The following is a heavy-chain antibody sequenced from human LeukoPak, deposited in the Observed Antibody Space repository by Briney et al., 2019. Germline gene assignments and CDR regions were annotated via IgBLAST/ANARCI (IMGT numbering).Heavy chain of an antibody. V-gene: IGHV1-2*02. Sequence: ASVKVSCKASGYTFTGYYMHWVRQAPGQGLEWMGWINPNSGGTNYAQKFQGRVTMTRDTSTSTVYLELSSLRSEDTAVYYCARAGAYRYGGGDAFDIWGQGTMVTVSS. CDR2: INPNSGGT. J-gene: IGHJ3*02. D-gene: IGHD5-18*01. CDR1: GYTFTGYY. CDR3: ARAGAYRYGGGDAFDI.